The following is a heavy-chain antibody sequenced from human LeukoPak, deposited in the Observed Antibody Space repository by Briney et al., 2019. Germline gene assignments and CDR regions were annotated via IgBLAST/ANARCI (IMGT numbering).Heavy chain of an antibody. J-gene: IGHJ6*03. CDR1: GFTFSDYY. CDR2: ISSSGSTI. V-gene: IGHV3-11*01. D-gene: IGHD3-22*01. Sequence: GGSLRLSCAASGFTFSDYYMSWIRQAPGKGLEWVSYISSSGSTIYYADSVKGRFTISRDNAKNSLYLQMNSLRAEDTAVYYCARGRHYYDSSGYYYVTYYYYYMDVWGKGTTVTIPS. CDR3: ARGRHYYDSSGYYYVTYYYYYMDV.